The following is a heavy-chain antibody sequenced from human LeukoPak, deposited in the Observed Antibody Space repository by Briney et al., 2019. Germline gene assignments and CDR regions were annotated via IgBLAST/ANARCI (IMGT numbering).Heavy chain of an antibody. J-gene: IGHJ6*02. Sequence: ASVKVSCKASGYTFTSYGISWVRQAPGQGLEWMEWISAYNGNTNYAQKLQGRVTMTTDTSTSTAYMELRSLRSDDTAVYYCARVRYDFWSGYAGMDVWGQGTTVTVSS. V-gene: IGHV1-18*01. CDR2: ISAYNGNT. CDR3: ARVRYDFWSGYAGMDV. CDR1: GYTFTSYG. D-gene: IGHD3-3*01.